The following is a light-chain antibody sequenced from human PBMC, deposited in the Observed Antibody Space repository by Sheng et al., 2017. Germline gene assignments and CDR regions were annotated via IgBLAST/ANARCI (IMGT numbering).Light chain of an antibody. CDR3: SSFSASDTLVI. Sequence: QSALSQPASVSGSPGQSITISCTATSSDVRVYNYVSWYQQHPGKAPKLIIYNVNNRPSGVSNRFSGSKSGNTASLTISGLQAEDEADYYCSSFSASDTLVIFGGGTKLTVL. J-gene: IGLJ2*01. CDR2: NVN. CDR1: SSDVRVYNY. V-gene: IGLV2-14*03.